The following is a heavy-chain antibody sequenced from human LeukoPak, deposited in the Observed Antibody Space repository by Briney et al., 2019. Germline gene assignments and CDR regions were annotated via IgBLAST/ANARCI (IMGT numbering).Heavy chain of an antibody. CDR1: GYTFTSYD. CDR2: MNPNSGNT. D-gene: IGHD6-6*01. J-gene: IGHJ4*02. CDR3: ARGERGSSAIDY. V-gene: IGHV1-8*01. Sequence: ASVKVSCKASGYTFTSYDMNWVRQATGQGLEWMGWMNPNSGNTGYAQKFQGRVTMTRNTSISTAYMELSSLRSEDTAVYYCARGERGSSAIDYWGQGALVTVSS.